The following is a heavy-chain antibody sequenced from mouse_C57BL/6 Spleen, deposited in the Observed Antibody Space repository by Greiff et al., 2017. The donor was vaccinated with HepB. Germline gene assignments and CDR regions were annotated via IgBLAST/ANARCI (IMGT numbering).Heavy chain of an antibody. V-gene: IGHV1-42*01. CDR2: INPSTGGT. CDR3: AREPFDY. J-gene: IGHJ2*01. CDR1: GYSFTGYY. Sequence: VQLQHSGPELVKPGASVKISCKASGYSFTGYYMNWVKQSPEKSLEWIGEINPSTGGTTYNQKFKAKATLTVDKSSSTAYMQLKSLTSEDSAVYYCAREPFDYWGQGTTLTVSS.